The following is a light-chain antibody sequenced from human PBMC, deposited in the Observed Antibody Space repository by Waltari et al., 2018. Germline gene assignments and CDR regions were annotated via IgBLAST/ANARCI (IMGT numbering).Light chain of an antibody. J-gene: IGKJ1*01. CDR1: QTTNRW. V-gene: IGKV1-5*03. Sequence: DIQMTQSPSTVSASVGDRVTITCRASQTTNRWLAWYQQKPGKAPKLLIYRSSILESGVPSRFSGSGCGTEFTLTISSLQPDDFATYYCQQYISYSLTFGQGTKVEIK. CDR2: RSS. CDR3: QQYISYSLT.